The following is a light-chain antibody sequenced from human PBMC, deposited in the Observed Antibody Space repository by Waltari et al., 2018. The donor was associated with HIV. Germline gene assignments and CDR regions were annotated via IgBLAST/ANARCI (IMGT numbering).Light chain of an antibody. CDR2: ANI. CDR3: QSFDSSLTTSGVI. Sequence: QSVLTQPPSVSGAPGQTVTISCTRSSSNIRAGYDVPWYQQLPGTAPKLLIYANINRPSGVPDRFSGSKSGSSASLAITGLQAEDEAHYYCQSFDSSLTTSGVIFGGGTKLTVL. J-gene: IGLJ2*01. V-gene: IGLV1-40*01. CDR1: SSNIRAGYD.